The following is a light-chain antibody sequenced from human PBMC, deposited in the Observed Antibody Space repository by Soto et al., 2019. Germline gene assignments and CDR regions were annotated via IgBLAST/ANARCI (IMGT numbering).Light chain of an antibody. CDR1: QTVGSS. V-gene: IGKV3-11*01. J-gene: IGKJ3*01. Sequence: SMSMSAAVTGPLSCGASQTVGSSLAWYQQKPGQAPRLLIYETSNRATGIPARFSGSGSGADFTLTISSLEPEDFAVYYCQQRSSWPFTFGPGTKVDIK. CDR2: ETS. CDR3: QQRSSWPFT.